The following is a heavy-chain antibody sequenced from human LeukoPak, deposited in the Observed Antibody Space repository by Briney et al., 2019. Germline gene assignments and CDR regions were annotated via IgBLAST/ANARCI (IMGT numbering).Heavy chain of an antibody. CDR2: IIPILGIA. D-gene: IGHD6-13*01. V-gene: IGHV1-69*04. J-gene: IGHJ4*02. CDR3: ARETPIAAAVGLVGY. Sequence: GASVKVSCKASGGTFSSYAISWVRQAPGQGLEWMGRIIPILGIANYAQKFQGRVTITADKSTSTAYMELSSLRSEDTAVYYCARETPIAAAVGLVGYWGQGTLVTVSS. CDR1: GGTFSSYA.